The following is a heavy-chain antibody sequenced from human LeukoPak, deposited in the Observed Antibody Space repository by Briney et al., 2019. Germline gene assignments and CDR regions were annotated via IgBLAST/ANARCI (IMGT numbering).Heavy chain of an antibody. Sequence: ASVKVSCKTSGYTFTRHGVAWVRQAPGQGLEWMGWISGYDGDTNFAQEFQGRVTMTTDTSSNTAYMELSSLRAEDTAVYYCARESAAGTSDFDYWGQGTLVTVSS. CDR2: ISGYDGDT. J-gene: IGHJ4*02. CDR3: ARESAAGTSDFDY. CDR1: GYTFTRHG. D-gene: IGHD6-13*01. V-gene: IGHV1-18*01.